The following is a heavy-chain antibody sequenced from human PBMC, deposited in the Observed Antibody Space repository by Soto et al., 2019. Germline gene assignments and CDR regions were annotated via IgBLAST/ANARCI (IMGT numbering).Heavy chain of an antibody. J-gene: IGHJ6*02. D-gene: IGHD6-19*01. V-gene: IGHV4-34*01. CDR1: GGSFSGYY. CDR3: ARGVTYSSGWRPIRGGMDV. CDR2: INHSGST. Sequence: SETLSLTCAVYGGSFSGYYWSWIRQPPGKGLEWIGEINHSGSTNYNPSLKSRVTISVDTSKNQFSLKLSSATAADTAVYYCARGVTYSSGWRPIRGGMDVWGQGTTVTVSS.